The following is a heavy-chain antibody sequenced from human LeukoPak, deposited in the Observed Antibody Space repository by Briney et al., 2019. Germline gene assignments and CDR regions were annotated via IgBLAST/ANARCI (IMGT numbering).Heavy chain of an antibody. J-gene: IGHJ3*02. CDR2: IYYNGNT. CDR1: GGSIGGHTFY. CDR3: ARLTALAGHRGAFDI. D-gene: IGHD6-19*01. Sequence: PSETLSLTCNVSGGSIGGHTFYWDWIRQPPGKGLGWIATIYYNGNTFYNPSLKSRVAISIDMSKSQFSLHLSSVTAADTAIYYCARLTALAGHRGAFDIWGPGTTVTVSS. V-gene: IGHV4-39*01.